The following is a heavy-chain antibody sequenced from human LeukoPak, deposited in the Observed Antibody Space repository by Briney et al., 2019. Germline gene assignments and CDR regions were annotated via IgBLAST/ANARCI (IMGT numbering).Heavy chain of an antibody. J-gene: IGHJ6*02. V-gene: IGHV4-59*01. D-gene: IGHD3-3*01. CDR2: IYYSGST. Sequence: SETLSLTCTVSGGSISSYYWSWIRQPPGKGLEWIGYIYYSGSTNYNPSLKSRVTISVDTSKNQFSLKLSSVTAADTAVYYRARGVLRFPPDVWGQGTTVTVSS. CDR1: GGSISSYY. CDR3: ARGVLRFPPDV.